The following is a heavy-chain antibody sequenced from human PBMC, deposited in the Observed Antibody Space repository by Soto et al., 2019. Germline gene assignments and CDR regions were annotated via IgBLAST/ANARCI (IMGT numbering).Heavy chain of an antibody. Sequence: QVQLVESGGGVVQPGRSLRLSCAASGFTFSSYGMHWVRQAPGKGLEWVAVIWYDGSNKYDADAVKGRFTISRDNSKNTLYLQMNSLRAEDTAVYYCARTGYHAIDYWGQGTLGTVSS. CDR3: ARTGYHAIDY. CDR1: GFTFSSYG. D-gene: IGHD5-12*01. CDR2: IWYDGSNK. V-gene: IGHV3-33*01. J-gene: IGHJ4*02.